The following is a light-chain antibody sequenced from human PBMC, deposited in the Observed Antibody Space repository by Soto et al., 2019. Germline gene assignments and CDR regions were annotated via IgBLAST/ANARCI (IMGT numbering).Light chain of an antibody. CDR1: QSVSSSY. V-gene: IGKV3-20*01. Sequence: EIVLTQSPGTLSLSPGERATLSCRASQSVSSSYLAWYQQKPGQAPRLLIYGASSRATGIPDRFSGSGSVTDFTLTISRLEPEDFSGYYCQQYCSSPQTFGQGTKVEIK. CDR2: GAS. CDR3: QQYCSSPQT. J-gene: IGKJ1*01.